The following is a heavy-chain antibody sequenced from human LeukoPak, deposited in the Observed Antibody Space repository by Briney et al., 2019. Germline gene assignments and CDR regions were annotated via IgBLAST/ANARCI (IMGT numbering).Heavy chain of an antibody. V-gene: IGHV3-74*01. J-gene: IGHJ3*02. CDR2: INTDGSST. Sequence: GGSLRLSCAASGFTFSSYWLHWVRQAPGKGLVWVSRINTDGSSTSYADSVKGRFTISRDNAKNTLYLQMNSLRAEDTAVYYCARGFRLWFGEPSDAFDIWGQGTMVTVSS. CDR3: ARGFRLWFGEPSDAFDI. CDR1: GFTFSSYW. D-gene: IGHD3-10*01.